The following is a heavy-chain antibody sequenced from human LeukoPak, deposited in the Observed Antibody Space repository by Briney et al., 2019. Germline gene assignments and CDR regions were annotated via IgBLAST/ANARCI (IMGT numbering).Heavy chain of an antibody. CDR1: GFTFSSYS. J-gene: IGHJ4*02. D-gene: IGHD6-19*01. V-gene: IGHV3-21*01. CDR2: ISSSSYI. CDR3: ARGGSGWYHGY. Sequence: TGGSLRLSCAASGFTFSSYSMNWVRQAPGKGLEWVSSISSSSYIYYADSVKGRFTISRDNAKNSLYLQMNGLRAEDTAVYYCARGGSGWYHGYWGQGTLVTVSS.